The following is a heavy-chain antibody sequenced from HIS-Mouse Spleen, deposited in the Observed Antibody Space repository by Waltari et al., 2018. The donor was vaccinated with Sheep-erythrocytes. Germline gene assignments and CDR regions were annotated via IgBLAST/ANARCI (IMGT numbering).Heavy chain of an antibody. CDR1: GYTFTSYD. Sequence: QVQLVQSGAEVKKPGASVKVSCKASGYTFTSYDINWVRQATGQGFEWMGWRNPNSGNTGDAQKFQVRVTRTRNTSISTAYMELSSLRSEDTAVYYCARGHYSGYDFDYWGQGTLVTVSS. D-gene: IGHD5-12*01. CDR3: ARGHYSGYDFDY. CDR2: RNPNSGNT. V-gene: IGHV1-8*01. J-gene: IGHJ4*02.